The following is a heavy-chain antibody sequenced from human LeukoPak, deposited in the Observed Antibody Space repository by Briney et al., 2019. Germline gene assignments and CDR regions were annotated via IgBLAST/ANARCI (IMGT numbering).Heavy chain of an antibody. V-gene: IGHV3-9*03. CDR2: ISWNSGSI. CDR1: GFTFDDYA. Sequence: GGSLRLSXAASGFTFDDYAMHWVRQAPGKGLEWVSGISWNSGSIGYADSVKGRFTISRDNAKNSLYLQMNSLRAEDMALYYCAKGSRAVAGHFDYWGQGTLVTVSS. J-gene: IGHJ4*02. CDR3: AKGSRAVAGHFDY. D-gene: IGHD6-19*01.